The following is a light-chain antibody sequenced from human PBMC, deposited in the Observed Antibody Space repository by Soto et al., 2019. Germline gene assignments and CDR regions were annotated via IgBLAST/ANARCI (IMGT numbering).Light chain of an antibody. CDR1: QGIRSD. CDR2: ATS. V-gene: IGKV1-6*01. J-gene: IGKJ1*01. Sequence: IQMTQSPSSLSASVGDRVTITCRASQGIRSDLGWFQQKPGKAPKLLISATSILRSGVPSRFSGSGSGTDFTLTISSLQPEDVASYYCLQDYTYPWTFGQGTKVEIK. CDR3: LQDYTYPWT.